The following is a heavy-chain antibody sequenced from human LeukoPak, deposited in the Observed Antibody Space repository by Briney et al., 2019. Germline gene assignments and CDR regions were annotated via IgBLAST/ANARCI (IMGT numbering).Heavy chain of an antibody. CDR2: IYPGDSDT. CDR3: ARMGPTVXXNRFDY. V-gene: IGHV5-51*01. CDR1: GYSFTSYW. Sequence: ESLXXSCKGSGYSFTSYWIGWVRQMPGKGLEWMGIIYPGDSDTRYSPSFQGQVTISADKSIRTASLQWSSMKAADPAMYYCARMGPTVXXNRFDYWGXGTLVTVSS. D-gene: IGHD1-26*01. J-gene: IGHJ4*02.